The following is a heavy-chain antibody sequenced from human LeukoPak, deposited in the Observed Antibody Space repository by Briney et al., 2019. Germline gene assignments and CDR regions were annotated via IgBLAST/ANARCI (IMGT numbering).Heavy chain of an antibody. D-gene: IGHD3-10*01. V-gene: IGHV1-69*06. Sequence: SVKVSCKASGGTFSSYAISWVRQAPGQGLEWMGGIIPIFGTANYAQKFQGRVTMTEDTSTDTAYMELSSLRSEDTAVYYCATDMVRGVIGIDYWGQGTLVTVSS. CDR3: ATDMVRGVIGIDY. CDR2: IIPIFGTA. CDR1: GGTFSSYA. J-gene: IGHJ4*02.